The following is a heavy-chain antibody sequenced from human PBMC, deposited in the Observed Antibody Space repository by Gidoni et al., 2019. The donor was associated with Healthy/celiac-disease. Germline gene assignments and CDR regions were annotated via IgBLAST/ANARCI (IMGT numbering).Heavy chain of an antibody. CDR2: ISGSSSYI. CDR3: ARDDGASGGSYPGFDY. D-gene: IGHD1-26*01. CDR1: GFTFSSYS. J-gene: IGHJ4*02. V-gene: IGHV3-21*01. Sequence: EVQLVESGGGLVKPGGSLRLSCPSSGFTFSSYSMNWVLQATGNGLEWVSSISGSSSYIYYADSVKGRFTISRDNAKNSLYLQMNSLRAEDTAVYYCARDDGASGGSYPGFDYWGQGTLVTVSS.